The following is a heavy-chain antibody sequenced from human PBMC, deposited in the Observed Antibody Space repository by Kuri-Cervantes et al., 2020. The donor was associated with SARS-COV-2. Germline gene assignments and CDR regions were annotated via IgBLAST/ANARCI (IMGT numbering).Heavy chain of an antibody. CDR3: ARARGYGSGSSH. D-gene: IGHD3-10*01. CDR2: INHSGST. J-gene: IGHJ4*02. CDR1: GGSFSGYY. V-gene: IGHV4-34*01. Sequence: SETLSLTCAVYGGSFSGYYWSWIRQPPGKGLEWIGEINHSGSTNYNPSLKSRVTISVDTSKNQFSLKLSSVTAADTAVYYCARARGYGSGSSHWGQGTLVTVSS.